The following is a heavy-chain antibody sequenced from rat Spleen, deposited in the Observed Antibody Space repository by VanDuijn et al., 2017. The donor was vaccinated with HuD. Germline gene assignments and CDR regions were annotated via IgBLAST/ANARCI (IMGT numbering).Heavy chain of an antibody. V-gene: IGHV5-29*01. CDR2: ISYDGSST. CDR3: ARLPGYNVMDA. Sequence: EVQLVESDGGLVQPGRSLKLSCAASGFTFSDYYMAWVRQAPTKGLEWVATISYDGSSTYYRDSVKGRFTISRDNAKSTLYLQMDSLRSEDTATYYCARLPGYNVMDAWGQGASVTVSS. D-gene: IGHD1-4*01. CDR1: GFTFSDYY. J-gene: IGHJ4*01.